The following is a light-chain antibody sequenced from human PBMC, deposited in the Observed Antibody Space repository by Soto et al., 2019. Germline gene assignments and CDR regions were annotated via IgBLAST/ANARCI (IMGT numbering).Light chain of an antibody. CDR1: QSVSSSY. V-gene: IGKV3-20*01. CDR2: GAS. Sequence: EIVLTQSPGTLSLSPGERATLSCRASQSVSSSYLAWYQQKPGQAPRLLIYGASNRATGIPDRFSGSGSGTDFTLTISGLEPEDFAVYYCQQYVSSPRTFGQGTKVDTK. J-gene: IGKJ1*01. CDR3: QQYVSSPRT.